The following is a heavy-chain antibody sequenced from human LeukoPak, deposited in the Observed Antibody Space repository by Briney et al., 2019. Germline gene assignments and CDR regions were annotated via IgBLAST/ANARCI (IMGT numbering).Heavy chain of an antibody. V-gene: IGHV3-33*08. J-gene: IGHJ5*02. D-gene: IGHD2-2*01. CDR1: GFTFSSYA. Sequence: AGRSLRLSCAASGFTFSSYAMHWVRQAPGKGLEWVAVIWYDGSNKYYADSVKGRFTISRDNSKNTLYLQMNSLRAEDTAVYYCAREHLGGDQLLQFGWFDPWGQGTLVTVSS. CDR3: AREHLGGDQLLQFGWFDP. CDR2: IWYDGSNK.